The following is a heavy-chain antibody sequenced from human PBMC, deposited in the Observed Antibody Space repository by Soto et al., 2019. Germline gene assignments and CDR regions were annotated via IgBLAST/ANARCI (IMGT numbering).Heavy chain of an antibody. D-gene: IGHD3-3*01. CDR3: AAIRSRTISSYYYYGMDV. V-gene: IGHV1-58*01. CDR2: IVVGSGNT. Sequence: SVKVSCKASGFTFTSSAVQWVRQARGQRLEWIGWIVVGSGNTNYAQKFQERVTITRDMSTSTAYMELSSLRSEDTAVYYCAAIRSRTISSYYYYGMDVWGQGTMVTVSS. CDR1: GFTFTSSA. J-gene: IGHJ6*02.